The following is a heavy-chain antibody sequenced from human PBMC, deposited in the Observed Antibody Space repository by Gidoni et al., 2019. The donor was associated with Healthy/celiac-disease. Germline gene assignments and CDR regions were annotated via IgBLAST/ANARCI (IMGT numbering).Heavy chain of an antibody. CDR2: IYSGCST. J-gene: IGHJ6*02. D-gene: IGHD3-9*01. V-gene: IGHV3-53*01. CDR3: ARDWWNYDILTGYSYYYYGMDG. Sequence: EVQLVESGGGLLQPGGSLRLSCAASGFTVSSNYMSWVHQAPGKGLEWVSVIYSGCSTYYADSVNGRFTLSRDNSKNTLYLQMNSLRAEDTAVYYCARDWWNYDILTGYSYYYYGMDGWGQGTTVTVS. CDR1: GFTVSSNY.